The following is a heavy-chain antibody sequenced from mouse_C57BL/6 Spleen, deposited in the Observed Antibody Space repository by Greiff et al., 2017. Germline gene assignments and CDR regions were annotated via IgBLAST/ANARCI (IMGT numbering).Heavy chain of an antibody. D-gene: IGHD2-10*01. CDR1: GYAFSSSW. J-gene: IGHJ4*01. V-gene: IGHV1-82*01. CDR3: ARNLLTGAMDY. Sequence: QVQLQQSGPELVKPGASVKISCKASGYAFSSSWMNWVKQRPGKGLEWIGRIYPGDGDTNYNGKFKGKATLTADKSSSTAYMQLSSLTSEDSAVYFCARNLLTGAMDYWGQGTSVTVSS. CDR2: IYPGDGDT.